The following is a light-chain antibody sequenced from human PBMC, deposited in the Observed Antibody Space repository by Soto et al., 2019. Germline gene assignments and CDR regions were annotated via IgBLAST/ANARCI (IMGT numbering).Light chain of an antibody. V-gene: IGKV1-39*01. CDR3: QQTYSTPWT. Sequence: IQLTQSPSSLSASVGDRVPITCRASQGISSYLAWYQQKPGKAPKLLIYAASTLQSGVPSRFSGSGSGTVFTLSISSLQPEDFATYYCQQTYSTPWTFGPGTKVDIK. CDR2: AAS. J-gene: IGKJ1*01. CDR1: QGISSY.